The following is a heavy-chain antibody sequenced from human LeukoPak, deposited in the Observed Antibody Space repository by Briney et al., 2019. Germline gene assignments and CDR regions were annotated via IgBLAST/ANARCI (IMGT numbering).Heavy chain of an antibody. J-gene: IGHJ4*02. V-gene: IGHV4-34*01. D-gene: IGHD3-10*01. CDR1: GGSFSGYY. CDR3: ARDTVTGKPIDY. Sequence: SETLSLTCAVYGGSFSGYYWSWIRQPPGKGLEWIGEINHSGSTNYNPSLKSRVTISVDTSKNQFSLKLSSVTAADTAVCYCARDTVTGKPIDYWGQGTLVTVSS. CDR2: INHSGST.